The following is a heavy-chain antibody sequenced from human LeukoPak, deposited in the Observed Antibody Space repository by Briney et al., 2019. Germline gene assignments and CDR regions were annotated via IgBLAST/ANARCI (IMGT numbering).Heavy chain of an antibody. Sequence: GGSLRLSCAASGFALDDFGMSWVRQAPGMGLEWVSSISRNGVTTWYADSVRGRFTISRDNAKNSLYLQMNSLRAEDTAFYYCASGGWYGGNWFAPWGQGTLVTVSS. D-gene: IGHD6-19*01. CDR2: ISRNGVTT. CDR3: ASGGWYGGNWFAP. CDR1: GFALDDFG. J-gene: IGHJ5*02. V-gene: IGHV3-20*04.